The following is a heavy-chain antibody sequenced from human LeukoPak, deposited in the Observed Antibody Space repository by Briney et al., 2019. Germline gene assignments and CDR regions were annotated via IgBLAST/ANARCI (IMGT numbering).Heavy chain of an antibody. Sequence: SETLSLTCTVSGVSVSSFYWSGIRDPPGERGYWTEYVSYSADTNYNPSLKSRVNMSVATSKNQFSLSLTSVTAADTALYLCARASNNGWYRDYWGQGTLVTVSS. CDR1: GVSVSSFY. J-gene: IGHJ4*02. D-gene: IGHD6-19*01. CDR3: ARASNNGWYRDY. CDR2: VSYSADT. V-gene: IGHV4-59*02.